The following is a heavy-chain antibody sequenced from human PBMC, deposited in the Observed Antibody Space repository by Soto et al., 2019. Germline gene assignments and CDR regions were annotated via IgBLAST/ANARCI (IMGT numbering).Heavy chain of an antibody. J-gene: IGHJ5*02. V-gene: IGHV4-59*01. CDR1: GGSLSSYY. CDR2: IYYSGST. D-gene: IGHD2-15*01. Sequence: QVQLQESGPGLVKPSETLSLTCTVSGGSLSSYYWSWIRQPPGKGLEWIGHIYYSGSTNYNPSPKSRVAISLATSKNLFSLKLRAVAAADTVLYHWARRRFSSAHADASGKGTLVIVSS. CDR3: ARRRFSSAHADA.